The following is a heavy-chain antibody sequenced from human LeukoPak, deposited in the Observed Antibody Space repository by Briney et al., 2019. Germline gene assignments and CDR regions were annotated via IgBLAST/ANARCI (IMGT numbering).Heavy chain of an antibody. V-gene: IGHV3-23*01. CDR2: ISGSGGST. D-gene: IGHD3-22*01. CDR3: AKDNIGDSSGYYY. J-gene: IGHJ4*02. CDR1: GFTFSSYA. Sequence: GGSLRLSCAASGFTFSSYAMSWVRQAPGKGLEWVSAISGSGGSTYYADSVKGRFTISRDNSKNTLYLQMNSLKAEDTAVYYCAKDNIGDSSGYYYWGQGTLVTVSS.